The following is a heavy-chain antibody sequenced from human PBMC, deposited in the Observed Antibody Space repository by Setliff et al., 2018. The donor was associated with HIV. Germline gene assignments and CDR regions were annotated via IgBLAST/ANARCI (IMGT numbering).Heavy chain of an antibody. CDR1: GGSLTNHY. CDR2: VYYTGSA. J-gene: IGHJ3*02. D-gene: IGHD1-26*01. V-gene: IGHV4-59*11. Sequence: SETLSLTCTVSGGSLTNHYWSWIRQSPGEGLEWFGYVYYTGSASYNPSLKRRVTFSVDTSKNQFSLDLTSVTAADTATYFCARDKVGTKILVLFDGFDILGPGAMVTVSS. CDR3: ARDKVGTKILVLFDGFDI.